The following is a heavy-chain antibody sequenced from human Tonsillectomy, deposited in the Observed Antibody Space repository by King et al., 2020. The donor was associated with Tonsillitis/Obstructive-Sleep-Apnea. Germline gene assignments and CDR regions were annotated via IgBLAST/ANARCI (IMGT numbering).Heavy chain of an antibody. J-gene: IGHJ3*02. V-gene: IGHV5-51*03. CDR1: GYSFTSYW. D-gene: IGHD5-12*01. Sequence: QLVQSGSEVKKPGESLKISCKGSGYSFTSYWIAWVRQMPGKGLEWMGIIYPGDSDTRYSPSFQGQVTISADKSISAAYLPWCSLKASDTDMYYCARSGVHSGYDDAFDIWGQGTMVTVSS. CDR3: ARSGVHSGYDDAFDI. CDR2: IYPGDSDT.